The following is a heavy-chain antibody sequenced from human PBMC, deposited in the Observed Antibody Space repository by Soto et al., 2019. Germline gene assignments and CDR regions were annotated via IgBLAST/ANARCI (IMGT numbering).Heavy chain of an antibody. J-gene: IGHJ4*02. D-gene: IGHD3-16*01. Sequence: QVQLVQSGAEVKKPGASVKVSCKASGYTFPSYDINWVRQATGQGLEWMGWMHPNSGNTGYAQKFQGRVTMTRNTSISTAYMELSSLRSEDTAVYYCARVERISGELDYWGQGTLVTVSS. CDR3: ARVERISGELDY. CDR2: MHPNSGNT. CDR1: GYTFPSYD. V-gene: IGHV1-8*01.